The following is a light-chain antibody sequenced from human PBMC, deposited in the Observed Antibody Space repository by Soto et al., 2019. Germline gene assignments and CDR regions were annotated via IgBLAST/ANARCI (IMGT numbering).Light chain of an antibody. J-gene: IGKJ1*01. Sequence: DIQMTQSPSTLSASVGDRVTITCRASQSISSWLAWYQQKPGKAPKLLIYDASSLESGVPSRFSGSGSGTEFTLTISSLQPDDFATYYCRQYNSYAWGFGQGTKVDIK. CDR3: RQYNSYAWG. CDR2: DAS. V-gene: IGKV1-5*01. CDR1: QSISSW.